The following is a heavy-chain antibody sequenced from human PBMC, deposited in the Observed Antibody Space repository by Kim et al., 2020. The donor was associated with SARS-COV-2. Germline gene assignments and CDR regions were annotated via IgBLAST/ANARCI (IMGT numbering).Heavy chain of an antibody. CDR2: INHSGST. CDR3: ARVSGYDFWSGYVSYYYGMDV. J-gene: IGHJ6*02. D-gene: IGHD3-3*01. CDR1: GGSFSGYY. Sequence: SETLSLTCAVYGGSFSGYYWSWIRQPPGKGLEWIGEINHSGSTNYNPSLKSRVTISVDTSKNQFSLKLSSVTAADTAVYYCARVSGYDFWSGYVSYYYGMDVWGQGTTVTVSS. V-gene: IGHV4-34*01.